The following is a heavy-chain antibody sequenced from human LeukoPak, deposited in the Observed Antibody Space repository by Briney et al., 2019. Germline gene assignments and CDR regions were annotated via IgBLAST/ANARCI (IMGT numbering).Heavy chain of an antibody. D-gene: IGHD6-13*01. V-gene: IGHV1-69*04. CDR3: ARGGTSYSSSHNYFDY. CDR1: GGSFRTYP. Sequence: ASVKVSCKASGGSFRTYPISWVRQAPGQGLEWMGRIIPILGIANYAQKFQGRVTITADKSTSTAYMELSSLRSEDTAVYYCARGGTSYSSSHNYFDYWGQGTLVTVSS. J-gene: IGHJ4*02. CDR2: IIPILGIA.